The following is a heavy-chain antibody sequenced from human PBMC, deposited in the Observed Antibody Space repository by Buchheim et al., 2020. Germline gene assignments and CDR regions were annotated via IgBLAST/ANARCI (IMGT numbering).Heavy chain of an antibody. V-gene: IGHV4-34*01. D-gene: IGHD3-10*01. CDR3: ARGPPYYYGSGSYFVR. Sequence: QVQLQQWGAGLLKPSETLSLTCAVYGGSFSGYYWSWIRQPPGKGLEWIGEINHSGSTNYNPSLKSRVTIPVDTSKNQFSLKLSSVTAADTAVYYCARGPPYYYGSGSYFVRWGQGTL. CDR1: GGSFSGYY. CDR2: INHSGST. J-gene: IGHJ4*02.